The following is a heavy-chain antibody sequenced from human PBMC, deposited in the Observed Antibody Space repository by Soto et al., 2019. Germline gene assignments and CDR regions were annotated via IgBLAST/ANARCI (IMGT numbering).Heavy chain of an antibody. CDR2: IDSSGEK. Sequence: QVTLKESGPVLVNPTETLTLRCTVSGLSITDSEMGVSWIRQPPGQPLEWLAHIDSSGEKSYRTFLKSRLAISKETYKSQIVLTMTNMDPADTATYYCARRHLAVAVSPWFDPWGQGIPVTVSS. V-gene: IGHV2-26*01. CDR1: GLSITDSEMG. D-gene: IGHD6-19*01. CDR3: ARRHLAVAVSPWFDP. J-gene: IGHJ5*02.